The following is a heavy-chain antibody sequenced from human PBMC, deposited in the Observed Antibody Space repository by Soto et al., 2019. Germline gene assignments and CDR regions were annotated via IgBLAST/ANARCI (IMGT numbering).Heavy chain of an antibody. Sequence: ASVKVSCKASGYTFTSYAMHWVRQAPGQRLEWMGWINAGNGNTKYSQKFQGRVTITRDTSASTAYMELSSLRSEDTAVYYCARDLFMIASRCSSTSCYKGGSSSPGDAFDIWGQGTMVTVSS. D-gene: IGHD2-2*02. CDR2: INAGNGNT. CDR1: GYTFTSYA. CDR3: ARDLFMIASRCSSTSCYKGGSSSPGDAFDI. V-gene: IGHV1-3*01. J-gene: IGHJ3*02.